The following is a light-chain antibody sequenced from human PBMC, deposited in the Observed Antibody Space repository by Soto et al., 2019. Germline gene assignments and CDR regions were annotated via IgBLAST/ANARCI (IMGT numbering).Light chain of an antibody. CDR3: KKYNRAPQFT. CDR1: QCISTY. V-gene: IGKV1-27*01. J-gene: IGKJ3*01. Sequence: DIQMTQSPSSLSASVGDRVTITCRASQCISTYLAWYQQKPGKVPKLLLYAASTLQSGVPSRFSGSGSGTEFTLTSSSLQPEDVATYSCKKYNRAPQFTFGPGTKVDIK. CDR2: AAS.